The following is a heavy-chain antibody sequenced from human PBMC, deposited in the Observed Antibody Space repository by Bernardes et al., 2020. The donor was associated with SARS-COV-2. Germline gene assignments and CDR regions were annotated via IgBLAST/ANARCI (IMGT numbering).Heavy chain of an antibody. D-gene: IGHD2-15*01. Sequence: LSVNCTFTGGSISSSSYYWGWIRQPPGKGLEWMGRIYYSGGSYYNASLNRRVTITVDTSKNQFSLKLSSVTAADTAVYYCARHQECSGGSCYRDYYYYYGMDVWGQGTTVTVSS. CDR2: IYYSGGS. V-gene: IGHV4-39*01. J-gene: IGHJ6*02. CDR1: GGSISSSSYY. CDR3: ARHQECSGGSCYRDYYYYYGMDV.